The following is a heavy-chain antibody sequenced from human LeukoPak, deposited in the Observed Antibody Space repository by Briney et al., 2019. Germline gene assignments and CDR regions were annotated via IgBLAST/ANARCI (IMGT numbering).Heavy chain of an antibody. D-gene: IGHD6-19*01. CDR3: AGTRVAGTAFDY. V-gene: IGHV3-48*01. CDR1: GFTFSSYS. CDR2: ISSSSTI. Sequence: GGSLRLSCAASGFTFSSYSMNWVRQAPGKGLEWVSYISSSSTIYYTDSVKGRFTISRDNAKNSLYLQMNSLRAEDTAVYYCAGTRVAGTAFDYWGQGTLVTVSS. J-gene: IGHJ4*02.